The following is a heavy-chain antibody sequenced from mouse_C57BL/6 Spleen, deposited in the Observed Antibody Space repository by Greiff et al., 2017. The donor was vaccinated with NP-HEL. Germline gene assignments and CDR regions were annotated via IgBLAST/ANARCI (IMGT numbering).Heavy chain of an antibody. Sequence: EVKLQQSGPELVKPGASVKISCKASGYTFTDYYMNWVKQSHGKSLEWIGDINPNNGGTSYNQKFKGKATLTVDKSSSTAYMELRSLTSEDSAVYYCARHYASYAMDYWGQGTSVTVSS. CDR2: INPNNGGT. CDR1: GYTFTDYY. CDR3: ARHYASYAMDY. D-gene: IGHD1-1*02. J-gene: IGHJ4*01. V-gene: IGHV1-26*01.